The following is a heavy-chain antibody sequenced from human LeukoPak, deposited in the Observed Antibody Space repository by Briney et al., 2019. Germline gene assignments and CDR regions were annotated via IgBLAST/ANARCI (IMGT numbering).Heavy chain of an antibody. CDR2: IWYDGSNK. V-gene: IGHV3-33*01. CDR1: GFTFNSYA. CDR3: GRDERGYYNSSGFYGAIDF. J-gene: IGHJ4*02. D-gene: IGHD3-22*01. Sequence: GRSLRLSCAASGFTFNSYAMHWVRQAPGKGLEWVAFIWYDGSNKYYADSVKGRFTFSRDNSKNTVYLQMNRLRAEDTAVYYCGRDERGYYNSSGFYGAIDFWGQGTLVTVSS.